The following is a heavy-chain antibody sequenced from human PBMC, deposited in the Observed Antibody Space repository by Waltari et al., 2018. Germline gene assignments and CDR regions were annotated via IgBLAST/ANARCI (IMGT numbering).Heavy chain of an antibody. CDR3: AHKSIKKAFDF. V-gene: IGHV2-5*01. CDR1: GIPLNSVGVG. J-gene: IGHJ4*02. Sequence: QITLKESGPTLVKPTQTLTLTCTVSGIPLNSVGVGVGWIRQSPGKALEWLAVIYWNDDEHYSPSLQTRLNITKDTSKNQAVLTVTNMDPGDTATYFCAHKSIKKAFDFWGQGILVTVSS. D-gene: IGHD1-20*01. CDR2: IYWNDDE.